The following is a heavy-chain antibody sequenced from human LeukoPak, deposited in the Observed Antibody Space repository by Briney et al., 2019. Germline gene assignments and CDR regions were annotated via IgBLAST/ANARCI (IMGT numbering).Heavy chain of an antibody. J-gene: IGHJ2*01. D-gene: IGHD3-3*02. CDR1: GFTLSTYY. V-gene: IGHV3-53*01. CDR2: VYSGGST. Sequence: GGSLRLSCAASGFTLSTYYMDWVRQAPGKGLEWVSIVYSGGSTYYADSVKGRFTISRDTSKSTLSLQMNRLRAEDTAVYFCARVGDHFHWNLDLWGRGTLVTVSS. CDR3: ARVGDHFHWNLDL.